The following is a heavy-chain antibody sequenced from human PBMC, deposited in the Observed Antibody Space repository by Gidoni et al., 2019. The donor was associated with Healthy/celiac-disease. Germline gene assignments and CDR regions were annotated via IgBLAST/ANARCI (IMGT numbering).Heavy chain of an antibody. CDR1: GFTFSSYG. V-gene: IGHV3-33*01. CDR2: IWYDGSNK. D-gene: IGHD1-26*01. CDR3: AREGAGLLSGPFDI. Sequence: QVQLVESGGGVVQPGRSLRLSCAASGFTFSSYGMPWVRQAPGKGLEWVAVIWYDGSNKYYADSVKGRFTISRDNSKNTLYLQMNSLRAEDTAVYYCAREGAGLLSGPFDIWGQGTMVTVSS. J-gene: IGHJ3*02.